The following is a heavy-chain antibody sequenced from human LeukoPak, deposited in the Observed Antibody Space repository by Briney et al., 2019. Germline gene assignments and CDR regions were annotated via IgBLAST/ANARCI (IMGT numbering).Heavy chain of an antibody. V-gene: IGHV3-7*01. CDR2: IKQDGSEK. CDR1: GFTFSSYW. J-gene: IGHJ5*02. CDR3: ARGGCSSTSCYRQDWFDP. D-gene: IGHD2-2*02. Sequence: PGGSLRLSCAASGFTFSSYWMSWVRQAPGKGLEWVANIKQDGSEKYYVDSVKGRFTISRDNAKNSLYLQMNSLRAEDTAVYYCARGGCSSTSCYRQDWFDPWGQGTLVTVSS.